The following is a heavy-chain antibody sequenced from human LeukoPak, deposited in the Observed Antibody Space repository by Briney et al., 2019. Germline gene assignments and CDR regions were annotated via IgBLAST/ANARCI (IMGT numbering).Heavy chain of an antibody. CDR3: AREAIGNSSAGY. CDR2: INHSGST. CDR1: GGSFSGYY. V-gene: IGHV4-34*01. D-gene: IGHD6-19*01. Sequence: PSGTLSLTCAVSGGSFSGYYWSWIRQPPGKGLEWIGEINHSGSTNYNPSVKSRVTISVDKSMNQFSLKLSSVTAAETAVYYCAREAIGNSSAGYWGQGTLVTVSS. J-gene: IGHJ4*02.